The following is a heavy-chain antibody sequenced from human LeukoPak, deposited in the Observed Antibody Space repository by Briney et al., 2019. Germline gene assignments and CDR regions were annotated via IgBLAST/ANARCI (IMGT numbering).Heavy chain of an antibody. CDR3: ATDRVHPSNEPTNFHS. Sequence: QTGGSLRLSCAASGFAFSNYATSWVRQAPGKGLEWVSAISGSGHNTYHADSVKGRFTISRDNSKNTLYLQMNSLRAGDTALYFCATDRVHPSNEPTNFHSWGQGTLVTVSS. CDR1: GFAFSNYA. CDR2: ISGSGHNT. J-gene: IGHJ4*02. V-gene: IGHV3-23*01. D-gene: IGHD4-11*01.